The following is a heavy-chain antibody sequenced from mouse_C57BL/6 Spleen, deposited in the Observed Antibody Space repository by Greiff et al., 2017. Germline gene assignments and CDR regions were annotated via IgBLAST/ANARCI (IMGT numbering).Heavy chain of an antibody. J-gene: IGHJ3*01. CDR2: IWRGGST. Sequence: VQLQQSGPGLVQPSQSLSITCTVSGFSLTSYGVHWVRQSPGKGLEWLGVIWRGGSTDYNAAIMSRLSITKDNSKSQVFFKMNSLQADDTAIYYCAKIGSNPWFAYWGQGTLVTVSA. CDR1: GFSLTSYG. CDR3: AKIGSNPWFAY. V-gene: IGHV2-5*01. D-gene: IGHD2-5*01.